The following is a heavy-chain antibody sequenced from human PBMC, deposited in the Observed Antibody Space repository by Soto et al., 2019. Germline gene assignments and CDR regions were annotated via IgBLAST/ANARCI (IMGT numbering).Heavy chain of an antibody. CDR3: AREGSSWYRHNWFDP. V-gene: IGHV4-59*01. Sequence: LSLTCTVSGGSISSYYWSWIRQPPGKGLEWIGYIYYSGSTNYNPSLKSRVTISVDTSKNQFSLKLSSVTAADTAVYYCAREGSSWYRHNWFDPWGQGTLVTVSS. CDR2: IYYSGST. CDR1: GGSISSYY. J-gene: IGHJ5*02. D-gene: IGHD6-13*01.